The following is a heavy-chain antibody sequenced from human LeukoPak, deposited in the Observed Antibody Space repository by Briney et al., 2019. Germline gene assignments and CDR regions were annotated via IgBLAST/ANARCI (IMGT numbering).Heavy chain of an antibody. Sequence: GASVKVSCKASGFTFTSSAMQWVRQARGQRLEWIGWIVVGSGNTNYAQKFQERVTITRDMSTSTAYMELSSLRSDDTAVYYCARDHPLRFLEWSKPSSFDYWGQGTLVTVSS. J-gene: IGHJ4*02. CDR1: GFTFTSSA. CDR2: IVVGSGNT. CDR3: ARDHPLRFLEWSKPSSFDY. V-gene: IGHV1-58*02. D-gene: IGHD3-3*01.